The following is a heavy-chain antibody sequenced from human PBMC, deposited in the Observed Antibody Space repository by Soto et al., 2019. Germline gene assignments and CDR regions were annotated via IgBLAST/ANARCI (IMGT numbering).Heavy chain of an antibody. J-gene: IGHJ4*02. CDR2: TYYRSKWYN. Sequence: SQTLSLTCAVSGDSVSSNSAAWNWIRQSPSRGLEWLGRTYYRSKWYNDYAVSVKRRITINPDTPKNQFSLQLNSVTPEDTAVYYCARFRVDWNYAGPFDYWGQGTLVTVSS. CDR3: ARFRVDWNYAGPFDY. D-gene: IGHD1-7*01. V-gene: IGHV6-1*01. CDR1: GDSVSSNSAA.